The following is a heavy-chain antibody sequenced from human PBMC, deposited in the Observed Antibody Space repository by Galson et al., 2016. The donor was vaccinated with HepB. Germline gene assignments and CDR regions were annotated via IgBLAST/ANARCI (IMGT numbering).Heavy chain of an antibody. J-gene: IGHJ4*02. CDR1: GASINSGGYF. V-gene: IGHV4-31*03. D-gene: IGHD1-26*01. CDR3: ARQYTGSHSDY. CDR2: IYFSGTT. Sequence: TLSLTCTVSGASINSGGYFWGWIRQHTGKGLEWIGYIYFSGTTHYNPSLQSRVTISLDTSKNQFSLMLSSVTAADTAVYYCARQYTGSHSDYWGRGALVTVSS.